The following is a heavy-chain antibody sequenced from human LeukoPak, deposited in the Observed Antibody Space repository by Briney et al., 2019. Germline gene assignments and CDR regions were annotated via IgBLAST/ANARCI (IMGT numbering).Heavy chain of an antibody. D-gene: IGHD3-10*01. J-gene: IGHJ4*02. V-gene: IGHV3-9*01. CDR2: ISWNSGSI. CDR3: AKVANYYYGPESYYFFEH. Sequence: PGGSLRLSCAASGFTFDDYAMHWVRQAPGKGLEWVSGISWNSGSIGYADSVKGRFTISRDNAKNSLYLQMNSLRVEDTAIYYCAKVANYYYGPESYYFFEHWGQGTPVTASS. CDR1: GFTFDDYA.